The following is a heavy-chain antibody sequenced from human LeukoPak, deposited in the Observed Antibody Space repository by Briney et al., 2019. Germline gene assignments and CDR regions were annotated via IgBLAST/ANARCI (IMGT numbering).Heavy chain of an antibody. V-gene: IGHV3-23*01. D-gene: IGHD3-10*01. CDR3: AKDQRFGDLDDY. J-gene: IGHJ4*02. CDR2: ISGSAITT. Sequence: GGSLRLSCTPSGFTFSNYAMSWVRQAPGKGLEWVSSISGSAITTYYADSVKGRFAISRDNSKNTLYLQMTSLRAEDTAVYYCAKDQRFGDLDDYRGQGTLVTVSS. CDR1: GFTFSNYA.